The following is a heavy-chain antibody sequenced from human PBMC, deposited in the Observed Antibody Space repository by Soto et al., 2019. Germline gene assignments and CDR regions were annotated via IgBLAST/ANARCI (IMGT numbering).Heavy chain of an antibody. D-gene: IGHD6-6*01. V-gene: IGHV1-2*02. J-gene: IGHJ4*02. CDR3: ARGGSSSLDY. CDR2: INPNSGGT. Sequence: QVQLVQSGAEVKKPGASVKVSCKASGYTFTGYYMHWVRQAPGQGPEWMGWINPNSGGTTYAQKFQGRVTVTRDTSISTAYMELSSLTSDDTAVYYCARGGSSSLDYWGQGTLLTVSS. CDR1: GYTFTGYY.